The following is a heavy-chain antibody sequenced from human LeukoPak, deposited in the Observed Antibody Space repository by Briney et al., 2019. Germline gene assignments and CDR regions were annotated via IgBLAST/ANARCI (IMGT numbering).Heavy chain of an antibody. V-gene: IGHV3-21*01. CDR1: GFTFSSYS. Sequence: GGSLRLSCAASGFTFSSYSMNWVRQAPGKGLEWVSSISSSSSYIYYADSVKGRFTISRDNAKNSLYLQMNSLRAEDTAVYYCARVSSGGYCSGGSCYSYGMDVWGQGTTVTVSS. D-gene: IGHD2-15*01. CDR3: ARVSSGGYCSGGSCYSYGMDV. CDR2: ISSSSSYI. J-gene: IGHJ6*02.